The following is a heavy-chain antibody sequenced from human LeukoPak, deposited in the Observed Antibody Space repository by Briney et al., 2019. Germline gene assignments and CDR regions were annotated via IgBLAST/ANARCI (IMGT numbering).Heavy chain of an antibody. CDR2: IYYSGST. CDR1: GGSISCGDYY. V-gene: IGHV4-30-4*01. J-gene: IGHJ4*02. D-gene: IGHD5-18*01. CDR3: AIVLPAYSYGYIDY. Sequence: SQTLSLACTVSGGSISCGDYYWSWIRQPPGKGLEWIGYIYYSGSTYYNPSLKSRVTISVDTSKNQFSLKLRSVTAADTAVYYCAIVLPAYSYGYIDYWGQGTLVTVSS.